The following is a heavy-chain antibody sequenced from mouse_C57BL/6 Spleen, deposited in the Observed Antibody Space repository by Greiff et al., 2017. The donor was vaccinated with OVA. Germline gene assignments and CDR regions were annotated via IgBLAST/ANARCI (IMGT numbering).Heavy chain of an antibody. Sequence: EVQLQQSGPELVKPGASVKISCKASGYSFTGYYMNWVKQSPEKSLEWIGEINPSTGGTTYNQKFKAKATLTVDKSSSTAYMQLKSLTSEDSAVYYSVPYSNWSYWYCDVWGTGTTVTVSS. CDR1: GYSFTGYY. D-gene: IGHD2-5*01. CDR2: INPSTGGT. J-gene: IGHJ1*03. V-gene: IGHV1-42*01. CDR3: VPYSNWSYWYCDV.